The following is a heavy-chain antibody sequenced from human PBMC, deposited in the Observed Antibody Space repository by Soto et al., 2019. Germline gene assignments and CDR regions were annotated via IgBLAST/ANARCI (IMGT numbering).Heavy chain of an antibody. Sequence: SVKVSCKASGGTFSSYTISWVRQAPGQGLEWMGRIIPILGIANYAQKFQGRVTITADKSTSTAYMELSSLRSEDTAVYYCARDLVPATPSGYYYYYMDVWGKGTTVTVSS. D-gene: IGHD2-15*01. J-gene: IGHJ6*03. CDR2: IIPILGIA. CDR1: GGTFSSYT. CDR3: ARDLVPATPSGYYYYYMDV. V-gene: IGHV1-69*04.